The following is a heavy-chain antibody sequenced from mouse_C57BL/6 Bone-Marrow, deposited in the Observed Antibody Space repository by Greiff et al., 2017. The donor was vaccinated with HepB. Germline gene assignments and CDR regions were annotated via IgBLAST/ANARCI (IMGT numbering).Heavy chain of an antibody. D-gene: IGHD2-5*01. V-gene: IGHV1-4*01. Sequence: VQLQQSGAELARPGASVKMSCKASGYTFTSYTMHWVKQRPGQGLEWIGYINPSSGYTKYNQKFKDKATLTADKSSSTAYMQLSSLTSEDSAVYYCARRSNYVYYFDYWGQGTTLTVSS. J-gene: IGHJ2*01. CDR1: GYTFTSYT. CDR2: INPSSGYT. CDR3: ARRSNYVYYFDY.